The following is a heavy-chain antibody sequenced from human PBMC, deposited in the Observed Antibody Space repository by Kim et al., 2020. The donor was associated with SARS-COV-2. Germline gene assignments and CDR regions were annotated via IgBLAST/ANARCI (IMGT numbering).Heavy chain of an antibody. J-gene: IGHJ6*03. CDR3: ARDSYSIPAYYYYYMDV. Sequence: FQGRVTMTRDTSTSTVYMELSSLRSEDTAVYYCARDSYSIPAYYYYYMDVWGKGTTVTVSS. V-gene: IGHV1-46*01. D-gene: IGHD4-4*01.